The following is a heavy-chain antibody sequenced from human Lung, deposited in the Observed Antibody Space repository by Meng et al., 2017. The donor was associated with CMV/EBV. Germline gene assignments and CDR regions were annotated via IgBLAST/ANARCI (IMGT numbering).Heavy chain of an antibody. J-gene: IGHJ4*02. CDR2: IYGDGKT. CDR3: ARGSVYFDR. D-gene: IGHD5/OR15-5a*01. Sequence: GGSLRLSCAASGFSVSGNYVSWVRQAPGKGLSWVSVIYGDGKTYYSDSVVGRFTISRDNSRNTVFLQMNNLGADDTANYFCARGSVYFDRWGQGKLVNGSS. CDR1: GFSVSGNY. V-gene: IGHV3-53*01.